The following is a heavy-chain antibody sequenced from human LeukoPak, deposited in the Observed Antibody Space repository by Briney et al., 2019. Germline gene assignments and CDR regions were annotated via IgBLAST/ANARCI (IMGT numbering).Heavy chain of an antibody. D-gene: IGHD6-13*01. J-gene: IGHJ4*02. V-gene: IGHV3-23*01. Sequence: GGSLRLSCAASGFTFSSYAMSWVRQAPGKGLEWVSTISGSGDRLQYADSVRGRFTISRDTSKNTLSMEMNSLRAEDTAMYYCARDSAGNDYWGQGTLVTVSS. CDR2: ISGSGDRL. CDR1: GFTFSSYA. CDR3: ARDSAGNDY.